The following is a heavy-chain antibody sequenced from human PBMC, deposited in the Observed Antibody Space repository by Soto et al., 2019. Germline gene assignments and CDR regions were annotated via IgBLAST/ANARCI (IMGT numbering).Heavy chain of an antibody. V-gene: IGHV3-48*02. CDR3: ARASIAAFYYYYYMDV. CDR2: ISSSSSTI. J-gene: IGHJ6*03. Sequence: GGSLRLSCAASGFTFSSYSMNWVRQAPGKGLEWVSYISSSSSTIYYADSVKGRFTISRDNAKNSLYLQMNSLRDEDTAVYYCARASIAAFYYYYYMDVWGKGTTVTVS. CDR1: GFTFSSYS. D-gene: IGHD6-6*01.